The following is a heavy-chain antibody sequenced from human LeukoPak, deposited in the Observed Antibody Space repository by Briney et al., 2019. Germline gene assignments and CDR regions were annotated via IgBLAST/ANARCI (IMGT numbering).Heavy chain of an antibody. D-gene: IGHD1-26*01. J-gene: IGHJ4*02. CDR2: SNPNNGGT. CDR3: ARGGYYENFDF. CDR1: GYTFTRYY. Sequence: ASVKVSCKASGYTFTRYYIHWVRQTPGQRREWMGRSNPNNGGTNYAEKFQGRVTLTRDKSISTAYMALVRLRSDDTAVYYCARGGYYENFDFWGQGTLVTVSS. V-gene: IGHV1-2*06.